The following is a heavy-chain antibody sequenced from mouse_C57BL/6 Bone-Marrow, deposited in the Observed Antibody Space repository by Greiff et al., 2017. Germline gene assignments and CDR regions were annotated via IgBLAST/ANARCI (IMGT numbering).Heavy chain of an antibody. CDR2: INPRSGNT. J-gene: IGHJ4*01. CDR3: ARRRPYAMDY. V-gene: IGHV1-81*01. CDR1: GYTFTSYG. Sequence: VQLQQSGAELARPGASVKLSCKASGYTFTSYGISWVKQRTGQGLEWIGEINPRSGNTYYNEKFKGKATLTADKSSSTAYMELRSLTSEDSAVYFCARRRPYAMDYWGQGTSVTVSS.